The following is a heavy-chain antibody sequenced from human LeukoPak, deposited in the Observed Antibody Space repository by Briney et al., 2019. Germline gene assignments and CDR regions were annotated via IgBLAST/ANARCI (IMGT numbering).Heavy chain of an antibody. V-gene: IGHV4-30-2*01. CDR3: ARGPYEVARSWFDP. CDR2: IYHSEST. Sequence: PSQTLSLTCAVSGGSISSGGYSWSWIRQPPGKGLEWIGYIYHSESTYYNPSLNSRVTISVDRSKNQFSLKLSSVTAADTAVYYCARGPYEVARSWFDPWGQGTLVTVSS. J-gene: IGHJ5*02. D-gene: IGHD3-22*01. CDR1: GGSISSGGYS.